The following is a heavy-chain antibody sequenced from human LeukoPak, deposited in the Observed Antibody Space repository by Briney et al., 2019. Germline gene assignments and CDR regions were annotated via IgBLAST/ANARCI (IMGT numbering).Heavy chain of an antibody. J-gene: IGHJ4*02. CDR3: ARFPPYYYDSSGYSYFDY. Sequence: GASVKVSCTASGYTFTSYGISGVRQAPGQGVEGMGWISAYNGNTNYAQKLQGRVTMTTDTSTSTAYMELRSLRSDDTAVYYCARFPPYYYDSSGYSYFDYWGQGTLVTVSS. D-gene: IGHD3-22*01. V-gene: IGHV1-18*04. CDR2: ISAYNGNT. CDR1: GYTFTSYG.